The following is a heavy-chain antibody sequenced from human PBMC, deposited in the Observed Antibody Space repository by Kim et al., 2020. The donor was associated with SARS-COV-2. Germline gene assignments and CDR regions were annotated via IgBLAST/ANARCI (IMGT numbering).Heavy chain of an antibody. D-gene: IGHD6-13*01. J-gene: IGHJ5*02. Sequence: SGPTLVDPTQTLTLTCTFSGFSLSTSGVGVGWIRQPPGKALEWLALIYWDDDKRYSPSLKSRLTITKDTSKNQVVLTMTNMDPVDTATYYCAHTQEYIAAAGPHGVWFDPWGQGTLVTVSS. CDR2: IYWDDDK. CDR1: GFSLSTSGVG. V-gene: IGHV2-5*02. CDR3: AHTQEYIAAAGPHGVWFDP.